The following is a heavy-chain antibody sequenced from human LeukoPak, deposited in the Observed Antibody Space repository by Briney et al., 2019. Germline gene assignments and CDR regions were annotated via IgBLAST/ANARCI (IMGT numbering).Heavy chain of an antibody. D-gene: IGHD3-22*01. J-gene: IGHJ4*02. V-gene: IGHV4-38-2*02. CDR2: IYHSGNT. Sequence: PSETLSLTCTVSGYSISIGYYWGWIRQPPGKGLEWIGNIYHSGNTYHNPSLTSRVTISVDTSKNQFSLKLRSVTAADTAVYYCARDSYYYDSSGYYRFDYWGQGTLVTVSS. CDR1: GYSISIGYY. CDR3: ARDSYYYDSSGYYRFDY.